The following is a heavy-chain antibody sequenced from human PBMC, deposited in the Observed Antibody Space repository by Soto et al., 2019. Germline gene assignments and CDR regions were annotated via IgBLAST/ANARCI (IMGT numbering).Heavy chain of an antibody. D-gene: IGHD5-18*01. CDR2: IWYDGSNK. CDR1: GFTFSSYG. V-gene: IGHV3-33*08. CDR3: AREGGTAMVRYYCYYMDV. Sequence: GGSLRLSCAASGFTFSSYGMHWVRQAPGKGLEWVAVIWYDGSNKYYADSVKGRFTISRDNSKNTLYLQMNSLRAEDTDVYYGAREGGTAMVRYYCYYMDVWGKGTTVTVSS. J-gene: IGHJ6*03.